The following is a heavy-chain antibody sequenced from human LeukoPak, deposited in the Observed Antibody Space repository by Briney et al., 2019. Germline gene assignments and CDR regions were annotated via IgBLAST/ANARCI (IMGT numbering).Heavy chain of an antibody. D-gene: IGHD3-10*01. Sequence: ASVKVSCKASGDTFSSYYMVWVRQAPGQGLEWMGIINPSGGGSTTYAQKFQGRVTMTRDTSTSTLYMELRGLKSDDTAVYYCARVGYKWFGESDAFDIWGQGTMVTVSS. CDR3: ARVGYKWFGESDAFDI. J-gene: IGHJ3*02. V-gene: IGHV1-46*01. CDR1: GDTFSSYY. CDR2: INPSGGGST.